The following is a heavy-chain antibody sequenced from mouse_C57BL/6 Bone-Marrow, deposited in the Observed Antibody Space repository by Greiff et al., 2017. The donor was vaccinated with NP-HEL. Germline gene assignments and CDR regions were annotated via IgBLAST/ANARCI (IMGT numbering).Heavy chain of an antibody. CDR2: INPNYVTT. Sequence: VQLQQSGPELVKPGASVKISCKASGYSFTDYNMNWVKQSNGKSLEWIGVINPNYVTTSYNQKFKGKATLTVDQSSSTAYMQLNSLTSEDSAVYYCASRNTTVVADYAMDYWGQGTSVTVSS. CDR3: ASRNTTVVADYAMDY. V-gene: IGHV1-39*01. CDR1: GYSFTDYN. J-gene: IGHJ4*01. D-gene: IGHD1-1*01.